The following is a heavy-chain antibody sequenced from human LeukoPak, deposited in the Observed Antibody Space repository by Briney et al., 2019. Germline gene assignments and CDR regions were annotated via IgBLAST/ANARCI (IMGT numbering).Heavy chain of an antibody. CDR1: GYSFTTYW. CDR3: ARRTIAGTIGLYYFDH. D-gene: IGHD1-20*01. Sequence: GGALEISLKGSGYSFTTYWIGWGRPRPGKGVEGMGIIYPGDSYARYSPSFQLHVPISADKSISTAYLQWSSLKASDPAMYYCARRTIAGTIGLYYFDHWGQGTLVTVSS. J-gene: IGHJ4*02. CDR2: IYPGDSYA. V-gene: IGHV5-51*01.